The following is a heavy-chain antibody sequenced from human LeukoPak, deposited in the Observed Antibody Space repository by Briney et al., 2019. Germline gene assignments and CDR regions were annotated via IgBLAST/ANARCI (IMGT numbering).Heavy chain of an antibody. CDR2: ISSSSSYI. Sequence: GGSLRLSCAASGFTFSSYSMNWVRQAPGKGLEWVSSISSSSSYIYYADSVKGRFTISRDNAKNSLYLQMNSLRAEDTAVYYCARHVLAVAGIDWFDPWGQGTLVTVSS. CDR3: ARHVLAVAGIDWFDP. J-gene: IGHJ5*02. CDR1: GFTFSSYS. V-gene: IGHV3-21*01. D-gene: IGHD6-19*01.